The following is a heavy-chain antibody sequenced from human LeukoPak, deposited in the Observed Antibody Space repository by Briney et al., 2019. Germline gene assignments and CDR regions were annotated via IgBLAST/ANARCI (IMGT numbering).Heavy chain of an antibody. Sequence: GGSLRLSCAASGFTFSSYSMNWVRQAPGKGLEWVSAISGSGGSTYYADSVKGRFTISRDNSKNTLYLQMNSLRAEDTAVYYCAKDKITIFGGPVDIWGQGTMVTVSS. V-gene: IGHV3-23*01. J-gene: IGHJ3*02. D-gene: IGHD3-3*01. CDR3: AKDKITIFGGPVDI. CDR1: GFTFSSYS. CDR2: ISGSGGST.